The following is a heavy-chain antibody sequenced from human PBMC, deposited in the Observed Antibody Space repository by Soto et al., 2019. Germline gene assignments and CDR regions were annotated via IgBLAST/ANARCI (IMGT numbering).Heavy chain of an antibody. CDR3: ARGYSGYDVEGQYYYYGMDV. CDR1: GGSISSYY. CDR2: IYTSGST. D-gene: IGHD5-12*01. J-gene: IGHJ6*02. Sequence: SETLSLTCTVSGGSISSYYWSWIRQPAGKGLEWIGRIYTSGSTNYNPSLKSRVTMSVDTSKNQFSLKLSSVTAADTAVYYCARGYSGYDVEGQYYYYGMDVWGQGTTVTVS. V-gene: IGHV4-4*07.